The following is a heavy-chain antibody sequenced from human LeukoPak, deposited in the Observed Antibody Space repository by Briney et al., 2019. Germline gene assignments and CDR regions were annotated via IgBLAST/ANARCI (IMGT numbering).Heavy chain of an antibody. CDR3: ARDPSTKQGRGASDY. J-gene: IGHJ4*02. CDR2: ISSSSSYI. Sequence: GGSLRLSCAASGFTFSSYSMNWVRQAPGKGLEWVSSISSSSSYIYYADSVKGRFTISRDNAKNSLYLQMNSLRAEDTAVYYCARDPSTKQGRGASDYWGQGTLVTVSS. V-gene: IGHV3-21*01. D-gene: IGHD3-10*01. CDR1: GFTFSSYS.